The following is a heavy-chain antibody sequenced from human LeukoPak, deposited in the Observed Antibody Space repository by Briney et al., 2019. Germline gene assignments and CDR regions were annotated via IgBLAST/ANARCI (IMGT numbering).Heavy chain of an antibody. V-gene: IGHV3-23*01. CDR1: GFTFSSYA. Sequence: GGSLRLSCAASGFTFSSYAMSWVRQAPGKGLEWVSAISGSGGSTYYADSVKGRFTISRDNSKNTLYLQMNSLRAEDTAVYYCARMTMVRGVIIYGMDVWGQGTTVTVSS. D-gene: IGHD3-10*01. CDR2: ISGSGGST. J-gene: IGHJ6*02. CDR3: ARMTMVRGVIIYGMDV.